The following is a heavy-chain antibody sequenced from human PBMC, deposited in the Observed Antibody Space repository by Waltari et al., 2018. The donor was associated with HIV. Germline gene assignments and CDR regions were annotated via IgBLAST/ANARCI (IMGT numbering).Heavy chain of an antibody. D-gene: IGHD1-26*01. Sequence: QVQLQQWGAGLLKPSETLSLTCAVYGGSLSGYYWSWIRQPPGKGLEWIGEINHSGRINYNPSLKSRVAISIDTSKNQFSLKLRSVTAADTAMYYSTRLEVGRGDYWGQGTLVTVSS. V-gene: IGHV4-34*01. CDR3: TRLEVGRGDY. CDR2: INHSGRI. CDR1: GGSLSGYY. J-gene: IGHJ4*02.